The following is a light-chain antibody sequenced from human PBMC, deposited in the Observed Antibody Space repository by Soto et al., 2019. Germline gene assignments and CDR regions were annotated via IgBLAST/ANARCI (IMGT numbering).Light chain of an antibody. V-gene: IGKV1-5*03. CDR2: KAS. CDR1: QSISNW. CDR3: DQYNSP. J-gene: IGKJ1*01. Sequence: DIQMTQSPSTLSASVGDRVTITCRASQSISNWLAWYQQKPGKAPKLLIYKASSLESGVPSRFSGSGSGTEFTLTISSLQSDDFAAYYRDQYNSPFGHATNVGI.